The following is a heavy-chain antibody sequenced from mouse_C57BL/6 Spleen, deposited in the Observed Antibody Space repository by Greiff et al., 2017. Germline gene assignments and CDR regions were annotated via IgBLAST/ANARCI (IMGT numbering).Heavy chain of an antibody. CDR3: TRDDGGVDY. J-gene: IGHJ2*01. V-gene: IGHV6-3*01. CDR1: GFTFSNYW. D-gene: IGHD2-14*01. Sequence: EVMLVESGGGLVQPGGSMKLSCVASGFTFSNYWMNWVRQSPEKGLEWVAQIRLKSDNYATHYAESVKGRFTISRDDSKSSVYLQMNNLRAEDTGIYYCTRDDGGVDYWGQGTTLTVSS. CDR2: IRLKSDNYAT.